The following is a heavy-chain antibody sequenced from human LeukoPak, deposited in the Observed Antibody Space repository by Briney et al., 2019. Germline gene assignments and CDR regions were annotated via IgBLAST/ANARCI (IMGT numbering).Heavy chain of an antibody. CDR3: ARLGGPAAVDY. D-gene: IGHD2-2*01. V-gene: IGHV4-59*01. CDR2: MYNSGST. J-gene: IGHJ4*02. CDR1: GASIRSYY. Sequence: ASETLSLTCTVSGASIRSYYWSWIRQPPGRGLEWIGYMYNSGSTYYNPSLKSRVTISGDTSKNQFSLKLTSVTAADTAVYYCARLGGPAAVDYWGEGTLVTVSS.